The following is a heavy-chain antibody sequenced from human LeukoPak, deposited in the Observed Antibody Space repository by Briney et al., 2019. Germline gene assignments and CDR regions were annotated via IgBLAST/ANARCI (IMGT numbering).Heavy chain of an antibody. CDR1: GGSFSGYY. V-gene: IGHV4-59*10. D-gene: IGHD2-21*02. CDR3: ARGWGPAYCGGDCHRHFDY. CDR2: IYNSGTT. J-gene: IGHJ4*02. Sequence: SETLSLTCAVYGGSFSGYYWSWIRQPAGKGLEWIGYIYNSGTTSYNPSLKSRVTVSVDTSKNQFSLKLSSVTAADTALYYCARGWGPAYCGGDCHRHFDYWGQGTLVTVSS.